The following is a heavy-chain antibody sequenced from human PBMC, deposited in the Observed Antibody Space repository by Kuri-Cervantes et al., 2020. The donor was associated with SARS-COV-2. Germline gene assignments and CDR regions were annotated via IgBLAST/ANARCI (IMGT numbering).Heavy chain of an antibody. CDR2: FSGSGGST. Sequence: GKSLKIFCGASGFTFSSYAMSCVRRARGRGLEWLSDFSGSGGSTYYADSEKARFTISRDNSKNTLYLQIKSLRAEDTAVYNCAKARHDYGDHANGRWYFDLWGRGTLVTVSS. CDR3: AKARHDYGDHANGRWYFDL. D-gene: IGHD4-17*01. CDR1: GFTFSSYA. J-gene: IGHJ2*01. V-gene: IGHV3-23*01.